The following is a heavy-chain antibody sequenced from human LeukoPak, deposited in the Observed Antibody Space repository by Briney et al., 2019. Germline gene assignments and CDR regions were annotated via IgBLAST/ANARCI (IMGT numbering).Heavy chain of an antibody. Sequence: PGGSLRLSCAASGFIVSGDFMSWVRQAPGKGLEWVSVIYSDGSTYYADSVKGRFTISRDNSKNTLDLQMTGLRAEDTAVYYCARDLRNYDSSGEFDPWGQGTLVTVSS. CDR1: GFIVSGDF. CDR2: IYSDGST. V-gene: IGHV3-53*01. CDR3: ARDLRNYDSSGEFDP. J-gene: IGHJ5*02. D-gene: IGHD3-22*01.